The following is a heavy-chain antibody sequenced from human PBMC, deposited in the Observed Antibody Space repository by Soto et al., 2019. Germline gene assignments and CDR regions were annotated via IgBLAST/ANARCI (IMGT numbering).Heavy chain of an antibody. D-gene: IGHD2-15*01. Sequence: EVQLVESGGGLVQPGGSLRLSCAASGFTFSNYWMYWVRQAPGKGLEWVSRINSDGSVSSHADSVKGRLTISRDNDKNTLYLHRDSLRAEDTAVYYCARGDCVGGTCYSLAGSFYYYMDVWGKGTTVTVFS. J-gene: IGHJ6*03. CDR3: ARGDCVGGTCYSLAGSFYYYMDV. V-gene: IGHV3-74*02. CDR2: INSDGSVS. CDR1: GFTFSNYW.